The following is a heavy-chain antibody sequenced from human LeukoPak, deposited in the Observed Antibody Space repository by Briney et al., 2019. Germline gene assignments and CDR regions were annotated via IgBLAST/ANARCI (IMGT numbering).Heavy chain of an antibody. Sequence: GGSLRLSCSASGFTFSSYAMHWVRQAPGKGLEHVSAISSNGGSTYYADSVKGRFTISRDNSKNTLYLQMSSLRAEDTAVYYCVKDITVATITTDYWGQGTLVTVSS. CDR3: VKDITVATITTDY. D-gene: IGHD5-12*01. CDR1: GFTFSSYA. V-gene: IGHV3-64D*06. J-gene: IGHJ4*02. CDR2: ISSNGGST.